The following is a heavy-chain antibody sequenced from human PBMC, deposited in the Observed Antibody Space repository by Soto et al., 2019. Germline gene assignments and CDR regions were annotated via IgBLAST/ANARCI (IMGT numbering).Heavy chain of an antibody. CDR3: ASRSGQLPYYFDY. CDR1: GSTFRNFA. CDR2: LSYDGSNE. V-gene: IGHV3-30-3*02. Sequence: CGASGSTFRNFASHCVRQAARKALQWVALLSYDGSNEFYTDSVKGRFTISRDNSKSTLYLQMNSLRSDDMAVYYCASRSGQLPYYFDYWGQGTQVTVS. D-gene: IGHD6-6*01. J-gene: IGHJ4*02.